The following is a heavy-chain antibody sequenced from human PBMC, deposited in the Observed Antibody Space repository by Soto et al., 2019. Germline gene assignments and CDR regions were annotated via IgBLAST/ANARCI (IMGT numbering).Heavy chain of an antibody. D-gene: IGHD6-19*01. CDR1: GIKISNQW. V-gene: IGHV3-7*05. CDR3: VADGPGGWCFAY. J-gene: IGHJ4*02. Sequence: EVQLVDSGGDLVQPGGSLRLSCEASGIKISNQWMTWVRQAPGKGLVWVAGISQDGSDKYYVDSAGGRYIISRDNAKNSVSLHMTNLKIEDTAVYYCVADGPGGWCFAYWGRGTLVTVSS. CDR2: ISQDGSDK.